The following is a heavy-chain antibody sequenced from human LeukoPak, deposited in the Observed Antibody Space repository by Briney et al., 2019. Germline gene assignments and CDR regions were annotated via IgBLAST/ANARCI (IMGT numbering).Heavy chain of an antibody. J-gene: IGHJ4*02. Sequence: TPSETLSLTCTVSGGSISSYYWTWIRQPAGKGLEWIGRIYSSGSTNYNPSLKSRVTMSVDTSKNQFSLRLSSVTAADAAVYYCARGPQSSGSYSVDYWGQGTLVTVS. CDR2: IYSSGST. CDR1: GGSISSYY. CDR3: ARGPQSSGSYSVDY. D-gene: IGHD1-26*01. V-gene: IGHV4-4*07.